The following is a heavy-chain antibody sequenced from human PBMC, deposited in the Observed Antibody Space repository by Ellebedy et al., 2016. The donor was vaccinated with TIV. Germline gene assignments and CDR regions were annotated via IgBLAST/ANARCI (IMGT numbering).Heavy chain of an antibody. Sequence: SETLSLXXSVSGVSITRYYWSWIRQDPGRGLEWIGYIFHTGIIKYNPSLKNRVTISIDASKNHFSLNLTSTTAADTAVYYCASLRDWGQGTLVTVSS. CDR3: ASLRD. CDR2: IFHTGII. V-gene: IGHV4-59*01. J-gene: IGHJ4*02. CDR1: GVSITRYY.